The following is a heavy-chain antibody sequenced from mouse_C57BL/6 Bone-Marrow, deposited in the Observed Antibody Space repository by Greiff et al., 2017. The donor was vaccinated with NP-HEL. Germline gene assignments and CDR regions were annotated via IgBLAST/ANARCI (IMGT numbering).Heavy chain of an antibody. CDR1: GYTFTSYW. V-gene: IGHV1-50*01. Sequence: QVQLQQPGAELVKPGASVKLSCKASGYTFTSYWMQWVKQRPGQGLEWIGEIDPSDSYTNYNQKFKGKATLTVDTSSSTAYMQLSSLTSEYSAVYYWAREAYGIGWAMDYWGQGTSVTVSS. CDR3: AREAYGIGWAMDY. CDR2: IDPSDSYT. J-gene: IGHJ4*01. D-gene: IGHD6-5*01.